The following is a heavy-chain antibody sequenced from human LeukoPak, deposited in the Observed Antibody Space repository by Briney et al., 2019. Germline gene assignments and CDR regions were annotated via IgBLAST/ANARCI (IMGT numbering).Heavy chain of an antibody. CDR1: GGSISSGGYS. Sequence: SQTLSLTCAVSGGSISSGGYSWSWIRQPPGKGLEWIGYIYYSGSTNYNPSLKSRVTISVDTSKNQFSLKLSSVTAADTAVYYCARRGGSYFGYGMDVWGQGTTVTVSS. CDR2: IYYSGST. CDR3: ARRGGSYFGYGMDV. V-gene: IGHV4-30-4*07. D-gene: IGHD1-26*01. J-gene: IGHJ6*02.